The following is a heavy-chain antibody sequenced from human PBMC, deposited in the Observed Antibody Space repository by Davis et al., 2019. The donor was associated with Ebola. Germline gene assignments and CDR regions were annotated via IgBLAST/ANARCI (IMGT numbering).Heavy chain of an antibody. J-gene: IGHJ4*02. V-gene: IGHV4-59*01. D-gene: IGHD1-26*01. CDR3: ARGGYSGSYLNFDY. CDR1: GCSISSYY. CDR2: IYYSGST. Sequence: SETLSLTCTVSGCSISSYYWSWIRQPPGKGLEWIGYIYYSGSTNYNPSLKNRVTISVDTSKNQFSLKLSSVTAADTAVYYCARGGYSGSYLNFDYWGQGTLVTVSS.